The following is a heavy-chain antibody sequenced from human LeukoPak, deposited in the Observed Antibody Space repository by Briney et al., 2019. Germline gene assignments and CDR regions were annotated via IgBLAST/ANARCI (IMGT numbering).Heavy chain of an antibody. Sequence: GGSLRLSCGASGFTFDDYAMHWVRQAPGKGLEWVSGINWNSGSIAYADSVKGRFTISRDNAENSLYLQMNSLRAEDTAVYYCARGAGLRYGSDYWGQGTLVTVFS. V-gene: IGHV3-9*01. CDR1: GFTFDDYA. CDR3: ARGAGLRYGSDY. D-gene: IGHD3-9*01. CDR2: INWNSGSI. J-gene: IGHJ4*02.